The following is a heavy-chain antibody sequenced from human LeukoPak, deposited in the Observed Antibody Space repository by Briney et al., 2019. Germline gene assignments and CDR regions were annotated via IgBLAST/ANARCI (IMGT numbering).Heavy chain of an antibody. CDR1: GFIFSNAW. CDR2: IKSKTDGGTT. Sequence: GGSLRLSCAASGFIFSNAWVSWVRQVPGKGLEWVGRIKSKTDGGTTDYAAPVKGKFTISRDDSQNTAYLQMNSLTTEDTAVYYCTTETHYGDYYLWYFDLWGRGTLVTVSS. CDR3: TTETHYGDYYLWYFDL. D-gene: IGHD4-17*01. V-gene: IGHV3-15*01. J-gene: IGHJ2*01.